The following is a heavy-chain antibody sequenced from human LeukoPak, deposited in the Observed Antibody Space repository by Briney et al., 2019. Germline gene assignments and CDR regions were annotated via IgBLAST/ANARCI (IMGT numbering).Heavy chain of an antibody. V-gene: IGHV1-46*01. CDR3: ARGGQSSGYYFSGMQTPGHWFDP. J-gene: IGHJ5*02. CDR2: INPSGDPT. CDR1: GYTFTSYY. Sequence: ASVKVSCKASGYTFTSYYMHWVRQAPGQGLEWVGIINPSGDPTTYAQKLQGRVTMTTDTSTSTAYMELRSLRSDDTAVYYCARGGQSSGYYFSGMQTPGHWFDPWGQGTLVTVSS. D-gene: IGHD3-22*01.